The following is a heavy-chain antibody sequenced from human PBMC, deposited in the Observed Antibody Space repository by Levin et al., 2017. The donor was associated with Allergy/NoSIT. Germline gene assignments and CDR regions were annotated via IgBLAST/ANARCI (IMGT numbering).Heavy chain of an antibody. Sequence: SETLSLTCTVSGGSISSYYWSWIRQPPGKGLEWIGYIYYSGSTNYNPSLKSRVTISVDTSKNQFSLKLSSVTAADTAVYYCARDREQWLDWGQGTLVTVSS. CDR3: ARDREQWLD. CDR2: IYYSGST. V-gene: IGHV4-59*01. J-gene: IGHJ4*02. D-gene: IGHD6-19*01. CDR1: GGSISSYY.